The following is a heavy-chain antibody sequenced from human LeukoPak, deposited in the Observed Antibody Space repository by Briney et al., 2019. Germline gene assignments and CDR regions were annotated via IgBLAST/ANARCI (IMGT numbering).Heavy chain of an antibody. CDR3: AKSQVGDSSGYYYDSYYYYMDV. D-gene: IGHD3-22*01. J-gene: IGHJ6*03. CDR1: GFTFSSYA. Sequence: GGSLRLSCAASGFTFSSYAMSWVRQAPGKGLEWVAAISGGGGMTYYADSVKGRFTISRDNAKNSLYLQMNSLRAEDTAVYYCAKSQVGDSSGYYYDSYYYYMDVWGKGTTVTVSS. V-gene: IGHV3-23*01. CDR2: ISGGGGMT.